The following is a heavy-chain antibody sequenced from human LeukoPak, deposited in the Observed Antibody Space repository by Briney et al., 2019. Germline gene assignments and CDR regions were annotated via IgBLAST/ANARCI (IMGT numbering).Heavy chain of an antibody. Sequence: GESLKISCKASGYSFASYWIGWVRQMSGKGLEWMAIIHPNDASTIYSPSFQGLVIISADKSISTAYLQWSTLKASDTAIYYCARHNNWGFDYWDRGTLLTVSS. CDR3: ARHNNWGFDY. J-gene: IGHJ4*02. V-gene: IGHV5-51*01. CDR2: IHPNDAST. CDR1: GYSFASYW. D-gene: IGHD7-27*01.